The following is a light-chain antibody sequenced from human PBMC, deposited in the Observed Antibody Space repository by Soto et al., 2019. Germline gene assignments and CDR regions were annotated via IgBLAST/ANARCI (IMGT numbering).Light chain of an antibody. CDR2: GAS. CDR1: QSVDIS. Sequence: EIVLTQSPATLSVSPGERVILYCRASQSVDISLAWYQQKPGQAPRLLIYGASTRATDMPGTFSGRGSGTEFTLTITSLRPEDFGVYYCQQYRSWPRTFGQGTKVDNK. V-gene: IGKV3-15*01. J-gene: IGKJ1*01. CDR3: QQYRSWPRT.